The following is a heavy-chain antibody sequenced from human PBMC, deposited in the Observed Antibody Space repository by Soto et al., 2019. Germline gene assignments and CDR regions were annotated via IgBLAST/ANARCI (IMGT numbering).Heavy chain of an antibody. CDR3: AREVQVHTPAFVY. CDR1: GGTFNTYA. D-gene: IGHD3-10*01. CDR2: ISPMFGAA. J-gene: IGHJ4*02. V-gene: IGHV1-69*19. Sequence: QVQLVQSGAEMKKPGSSVKVSCQSSGGTFNTYAMNWVRQAPGQGPEWMGAISPMFGAANYAPKFQGRVTITADESTGTSYMQLSSLPSEDPALYFCAREVQVHTPAFVYWGQGTLVTVSS.